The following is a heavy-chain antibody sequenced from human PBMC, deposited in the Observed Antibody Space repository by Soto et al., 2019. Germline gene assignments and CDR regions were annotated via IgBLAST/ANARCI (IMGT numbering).Heavy chain of an antibody. D-gene: IGHD3-10*01. CDR1: GASIRSNNW. Sequence: SETLSLTCAVSGASIRSNNWWAWVRQPPGKGLEWIGEMHHGGTTNYNPSLKSRVTISVDTSKNQFSLKLSSVTAADTAVYYCARGILVPNMVRGVYYYYYGMDVWGQGTTVTVSS. V-gene: IGHV4-4*02. J-gene: IGHJ6*02. CDR2: MHHGGTT. CDR3: ARGILVPNMVRGVYYYYYGMDV.